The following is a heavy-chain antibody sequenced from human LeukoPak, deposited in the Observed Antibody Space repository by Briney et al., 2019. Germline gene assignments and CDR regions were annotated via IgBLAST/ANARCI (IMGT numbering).Heavy chain of an antibody. CDR1: GFTVSSNY. V-gene: IGHV3-66*01. CDR2: IYSSGST. J-gene: IGHJ4*02. CDR3: ARVWRGNFDY. D-gene: IGHD3-3*01. Sequence: GGSLRLSCAASGFTVSSNYMSWVRQAPGKGLEWVSVIYSSGSTYYADSVKGRFTISRDNSKNTLYLQMNSLRAVDTAVYYCARVWRGNFDYWGQGTLVTVSS.